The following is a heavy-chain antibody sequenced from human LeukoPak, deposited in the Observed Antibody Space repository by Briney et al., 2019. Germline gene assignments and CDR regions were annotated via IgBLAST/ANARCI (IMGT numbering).Heavy chain of an antibody. CDR2: INAGNGNT. CDR3: ASNSYGYRNYFDY. D-gene: IGHD5-18*01. CDR1: GYTFTSYG. Sequence: ASVKVSCKASGYTFTSYGISWVRQAPGQRLEWMGWINAGNGNTKYSQKFQGRVTITRDTSASTAYMELSSLRSEDTAVYYCASNSYGYRNYFDYWGQGTLVTVSS. V-gene: IGHV1-3*01. J-gene: IGHJ4*02.